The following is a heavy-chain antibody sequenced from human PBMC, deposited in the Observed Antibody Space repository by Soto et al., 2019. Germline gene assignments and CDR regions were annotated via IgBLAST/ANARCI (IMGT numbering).Heavy chain of an antibody. CDR3: ARGKSSGPLYYFDT. CDR2: IKDTGFA. D-gene: IGHD6-19*01. Sequence: QVHLQQWGAGLLKPSETLSLTCVVYNGSFSGYFWSWIRQPPGKALEWLGEIKDTGFATYNPSVKSRVTLSVDTAKNGVSLILSSVTAADTAVYFCARGKSSGPLYYFDTWGQGTLVTVSS. V-gene: IGHV4-34*01. J-gene: IGHJ4*02. CDR1: NGSFSGYF.